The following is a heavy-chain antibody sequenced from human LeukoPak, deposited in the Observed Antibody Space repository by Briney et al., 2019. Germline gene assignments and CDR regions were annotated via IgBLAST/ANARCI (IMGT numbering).Heavy chain of an antibody. V-gene: IGHV1-46*01. CDR2: INPSGGST. CDR3: ARGPGDFYDTGGYYYVPDY. J-gene: IGHJ4*02. CDR1: GYTFTSYY. Sequence: ASVKVSCKASGYTFTSYYMHWVRQAPGQGLEWMGIINPSGGSTSYAQKFQGRVTITTDESTSTAYMELSSLRSEDTAVYYCARGPGDFYDTGGYYYVPDYWGQGTLVTVSS. D-gene: IGHD3-22*01.